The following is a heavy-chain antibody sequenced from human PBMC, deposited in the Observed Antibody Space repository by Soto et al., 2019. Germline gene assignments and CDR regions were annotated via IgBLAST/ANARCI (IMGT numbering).Heavy chain of an antibody. CDR3: ASSNPSVLRFLEWSLDGMDV. CDR2: INHSGST. CDR1: GGSFSGYY. Sequence: PSETLSLTCAVYGGSFSGYYWSWIRQPPGKGLEWIGEINHSGSTNYNPSLKSRVTISVDTSKNQFSLKLSSVTAAGTAVYYCASSNPSVLRFLEWSLDGMDVWGQGTTVTVSS. V-gene: IGHV4-34*01. J-gene: IGHJ6*02. D-gene: IGHD3-3*01.